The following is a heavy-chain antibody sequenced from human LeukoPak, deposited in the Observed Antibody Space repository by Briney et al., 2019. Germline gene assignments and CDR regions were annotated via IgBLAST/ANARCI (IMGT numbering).Heavy chain of an antibody. CDR1: GGSISSYY. V-gene: IGHV4-59*01. CDR3: ARVGAWRWAPYYYYYMDV. Sequence: SETLSLTWTVSGGSISSYYWSWIRQPAGKGLEWIGYIYYSGSTNYNPSLKSRVTVSVDTSKNQFSLKLSSVTAADTAVYYCARVGAWRWAPYYYYYMDVWGKGTTVTISS. D-gene: IGHD3-10*01. CDR2: IYYSGST. J-gene: IGHJ6*03.